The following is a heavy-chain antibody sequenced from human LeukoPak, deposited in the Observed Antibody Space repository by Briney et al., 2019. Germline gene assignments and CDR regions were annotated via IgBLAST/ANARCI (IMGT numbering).Heavy chain of an antibody. CDR3: ARVSGWYRRFLGLGY. CDR1: GGSISSYY. J-gene: IGHJ4*02. D-gene: IGHD6-19*01. Sequence: SETLSLTCTVSGGSISSYYWSWIRQPPGKGLEWIGYIYYSGSTNYNPSLKSRVTISVDTSKNQFSLKLSSVTAADTAVYYCARVSGWYRRFLGLGYWGQGALVTVSS. V-gene: IGHV4-59*12. CDR2: IYYSGST.